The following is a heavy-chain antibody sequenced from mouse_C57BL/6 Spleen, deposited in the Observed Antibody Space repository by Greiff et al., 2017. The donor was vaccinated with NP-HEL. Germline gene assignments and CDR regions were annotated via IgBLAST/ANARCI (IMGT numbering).Heavy chain of an antibody. CDR1: GYTFTSYG. CDR2: IYPRSGNT. D-gene: IGHD1-1*01. V-gene: IGHV1-81*01. CDR3: ARWYGSSYGYFDY. J-gene: IGHJ2*01. Sequence: QVHVKQSGAELARPGASVKLSCKASGYTFTSYGISWVKQRTGQGLEWIGEIYPRSGNTYYNEKFKGKATLTADKSSSTAYMELRSLTSEDSAVYFCARWYGSSYGYFDYWGQGTTLTVSS.